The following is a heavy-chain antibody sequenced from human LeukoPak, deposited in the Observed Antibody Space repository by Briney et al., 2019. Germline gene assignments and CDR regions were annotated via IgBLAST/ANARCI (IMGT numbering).Heavy chain of an antibody. D-gene: IGHD2-15*01. CDR1: GGTFSSYA. Sequence: ASVKVSCKASGGTFSSYAISWVRQAPGQGLEWMGGIIPIFGTANYAQKFQGRVTITADESTSTAYMELSSLRSEDTAVYYCARDQRLLPPGMPLHYYYYYMDVWGKGTTVTVSS. CDR2: IIPIFGTA. CDR3: ARDQRLLPPGMPLHYYYYYMDV. J-gene: IGHJ6*03. V-gene: IGHV1-69*13.